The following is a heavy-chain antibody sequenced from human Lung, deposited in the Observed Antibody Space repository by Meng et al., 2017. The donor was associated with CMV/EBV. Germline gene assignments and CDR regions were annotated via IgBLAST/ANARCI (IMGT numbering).Heavy chain of an antibody. CDR1: GFTFSSYA. V-gene: IGHV3-30-3*01. J-gene: IGHJ4*02. CDR3: ARLAGGSGSEG. CDR2: ISYDGSNK. Sequence: GGSLRLXCAASGFTFSSYAMHWVRQAPGKGLEWVAVISYDGSNKYYADSVKGRFTISRDNSKNTLYLQMNSLRAEDTAVYYGARLAGGSGSEGWGQGTLVTVSS. D-gene: IGHD6-19*01.